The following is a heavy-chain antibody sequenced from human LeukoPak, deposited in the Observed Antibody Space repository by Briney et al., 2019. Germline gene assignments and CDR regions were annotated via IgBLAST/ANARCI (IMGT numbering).Heavy chain of an antibody. V-gene: IGHV3-11*04. J-gene: IGHJ4*02. D-gene: IGHD5-12*01. CDR1: GFTFSDYY. CDR3: VRDGGVSGYDLLDY. CDR2: ISSSGSTI. Sequence: GGSLRLSCAASGFTFSDYYMSWIRQAPGKGLEWVSYISSSGSTIYYADSVKGRFTISRDNARNSLSLQMNSLRAEDTAVYYCVRDGGVSGYDLLDYWGQGTLVTVSS.